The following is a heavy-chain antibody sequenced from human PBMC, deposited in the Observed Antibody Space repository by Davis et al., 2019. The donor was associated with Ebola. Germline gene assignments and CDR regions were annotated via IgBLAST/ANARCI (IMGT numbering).Heavy chain of an antibody. D-gene: IGHD6-6*01. J-gene: IGHJ5*02. Sequence: GESLKISCAASGFTFSSYWMSWVRQAPGKGLEWVSAISGSGGSTYYADSVKGRFTISRDNSKNTLYLQMNSLRAEDTAVYYCAKDSSSSSINWFDPWGQGTLVTVSS. CDR3: AKDSSSSSINWFDP. V-gene: IGHV3-23*01. CDR1: GFTFSSYW. CDR2: ISGSGGST.